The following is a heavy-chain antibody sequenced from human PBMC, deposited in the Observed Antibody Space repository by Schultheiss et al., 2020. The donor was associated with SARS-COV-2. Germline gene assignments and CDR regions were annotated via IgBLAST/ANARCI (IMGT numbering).Heavy chain of an antibody. Sequence: ASVKVSCKASGGTFSSYAISWVRQAPGQGLVWMGWINPNSGGTNYAQKFQGRVTMTRDTSISTAYMELSRLRSDDTAVYYCARDTRLPTVYSSGWSRGNYYYYGMDVWGQGTTVTVSS. CDR1: GGTFSSYA. CDR2: INPNSGGT. J-gene: IGHJ6*02. D-gene: IGHD6-19*01. CDR3: ARDTRLPTVYSSGWSRGNYYYYGMDV. V-gene: IGHV1-2*02.